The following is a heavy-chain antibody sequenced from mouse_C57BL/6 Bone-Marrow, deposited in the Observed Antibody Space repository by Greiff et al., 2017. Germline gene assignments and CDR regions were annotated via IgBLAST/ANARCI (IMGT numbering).Heavy chain of an antibody. CDR2: IDPENGDT. J-gene: IGHJ4*01. Sequence: VQLKESGAELVRPGASVKLSCTASGFNFKDDYMHWVKQRPEQGLEWIGWIDPENGDTEYASKFQGKATITADTSSNTAYLQLSSLTSEDTAVFYCTTYGYDGGYAMDYWGQGTSVTVSS. CDR1: GFNFKDDY. V-gene: IGHV14-4*01. D-gene: IGHD2-2*01. CDR3: TTYGYDGGYAMDY.